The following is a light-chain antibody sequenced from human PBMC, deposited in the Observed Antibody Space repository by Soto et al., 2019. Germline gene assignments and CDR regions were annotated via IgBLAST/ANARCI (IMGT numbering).Light chain of an antibody. CDR1: GSNIGKNY. CDR3: GTWDSSLSVWL. CDR2: ETD. Sequence: QSVLTQPPSVSAAPGQKVTISCSGSGSNIGKNYVSWYLQLQGTAAKLLIYETDRRPSGIPARSSASKSGTSASLGITGLQTGDEAAYYCGTWDSSLSVWLFGGGTQLTVL. V-gene: IGLV1-51*02. J-gene: IGLJ3*02.